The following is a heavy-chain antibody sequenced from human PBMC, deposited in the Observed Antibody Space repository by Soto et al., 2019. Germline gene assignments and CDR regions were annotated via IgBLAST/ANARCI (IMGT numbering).Heavy chain of an antibody. J-gene: IGHJ5*01. Sequence: GGSLRLSCVASGSTLSNYAMTWVRQAPGKGLEWVSVISGSGDGTYYADSVKGRFTISRDNFKNTLYLQVNSLRVEDTAVYYCAKAGPSSSWYNWFDSWGQGTLVTVSS. CDR3: AKAGPSSSWYNWFDS. D-gene: IGHD6-13*01. CDR2: ISGSGDGT. CDR1: GSTLSNYA. V-gene: IGHV3-23*01.